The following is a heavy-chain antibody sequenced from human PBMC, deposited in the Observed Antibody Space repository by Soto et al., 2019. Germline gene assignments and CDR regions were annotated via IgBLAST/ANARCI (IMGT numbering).Heavy chain of an antibody. V-gene: IGHV4-39*01. J-gene: IGHJ4*02. CDR3: ARHKDTSSRYLLPDF. Sequence: QLQLQESGPGLVTPWETLSLTCTVSGGSISSRSYYWGWIHQPPGKGLEWIGSIYYRGNAYYNPYLKSSVAVSVDTSKYQCSLKVTSVTATDTAVYYCARHKDTSSRYLLPDFWGQGTLVTVSS. D-gene: IGHD6-13*01. CDR1: GGSISSRSYY. CDR2: IYYRGNA.